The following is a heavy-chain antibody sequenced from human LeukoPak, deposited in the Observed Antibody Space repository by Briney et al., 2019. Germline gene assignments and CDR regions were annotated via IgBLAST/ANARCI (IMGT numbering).Heavy chain of an antibody. CDR3: ARGYYGSGSYYTAVDY. CDR2: INHSGST. Sequence: SETLSLTCAVYGGSFSGYYWSWIRQPPGKGLEWIGEINHSGSTNYNPSLKSRVTISVDTSKNQFSLKLSSVTAADTAVYYCARGYYGSGSYYTAVDYWGQGTLVTVSS. J-gene: IGHJ4*02. CDR1: GGSFSGYY. D-gene: IGHD3-10*01. V-gene: IGHV4-34*01.